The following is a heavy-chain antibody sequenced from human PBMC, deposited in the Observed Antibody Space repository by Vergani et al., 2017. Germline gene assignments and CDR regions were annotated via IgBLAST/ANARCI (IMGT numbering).Heavy chain of an antibody. V-gene: IGHV3-49*04. CDR1: GFTFGDYA. D-gene: IGHD3-3*01. J-gene: IGHJ2*01. CDR3: TSHDDFWSGYDYWYFDL. CDR2: IRSKAYGGTT. Sequence: EVQLVESGGGLVQPGRSLRLSCTASGFTFGDYAMSWVRQAPGKGLEWVGFIRSKAYGGTTEYAASVKGRFTISRDDSKSIAYLQMNSLKTEDTAVYYCTSHDDFWSGYDYWYFDLWGRGTLVTVSS.